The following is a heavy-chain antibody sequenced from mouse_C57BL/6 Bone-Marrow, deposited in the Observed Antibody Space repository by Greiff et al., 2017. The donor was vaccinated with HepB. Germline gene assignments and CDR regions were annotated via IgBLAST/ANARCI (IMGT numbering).Heavy chain of an antibody. Sequence: ESGPGLVKPSQSLSLTCSVTGYSITSGYYWNWIRQFPGNKLEWMGYISYDGSNNYNPSLKNRISITRDTSKNQFFLKLNSVTTEDTATYYCARALFITTVVEGFAYWGQGTLVTVSA. D-gene: IGHD1-1*01. J-gene: IGHJ3*01. CDR1: GYSITSGYY. CDR2: ISYDGSN. V-gene: IGHV3-6*01. CDR3: ARALFITTVVEGFAY.